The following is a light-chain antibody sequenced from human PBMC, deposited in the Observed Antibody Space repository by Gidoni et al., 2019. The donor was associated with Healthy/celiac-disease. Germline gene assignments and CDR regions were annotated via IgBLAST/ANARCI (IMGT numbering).Light chain of an antibody. CDR1: QSVSSSY. V-gene: IGKV3-20*01. CDR2: GAS. Sequence: EIVLTPSPGTLSLSPGERATLSCRASQSVSSSYLAWYQQKPGQAPRLLLYGASSRAPGLPDRFSGSGSGTDFTLTISRLEPEDFAVYYCQQYGSSGLTFGGGTKVEIK. J-gene: IGKJ4*01. CDR3: QQYGSSGLT.